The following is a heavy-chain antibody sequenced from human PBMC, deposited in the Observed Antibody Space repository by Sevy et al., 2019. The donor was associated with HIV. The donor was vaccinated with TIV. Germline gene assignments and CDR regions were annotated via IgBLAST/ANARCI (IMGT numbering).Heavy chain of an antibody. CDR2: FIPMFDTA. J-gene: IGHJ6*02. V-gene: IGHV1-69*13. D-gene: IGHD3-22*01. CDR1: GGTFSNYA. CDR3: AGSYSDSSGYSPLYYYAMDV. Sequence: ASVKVSCKASGGTFSNYAISWVRQAPGQGLEWMGGFIPMFDTANYAQKFQGKVTLTADGSTTTAYMELSSLRSDDTAVYYCAGSYSDSSGYSPLYYYAMDVWGQGTTVTFSS.